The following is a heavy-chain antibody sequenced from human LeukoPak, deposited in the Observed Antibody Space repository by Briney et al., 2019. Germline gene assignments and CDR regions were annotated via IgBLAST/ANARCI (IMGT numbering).Heavy chain of an antibody. CDR1: GYTFTRYD. D-gene: IGHD6-6*01. V-gene: IGHV1-8*01. CDR3: ARFFRQQLVLGYYYYGMDV. Sequence: ASVKVSCKASGYTFTRYDINWVRQATGQGLEWMGWMNPNSGNTGYAQKFQGRVTMTRNTSISTAYMELSSLRSEDTAVYYCARFFRQQLVLGYYYYGMDVWGQGTTVTVSS. J-gene: IGHJ6*02. CDR2: MNPNSGNT.